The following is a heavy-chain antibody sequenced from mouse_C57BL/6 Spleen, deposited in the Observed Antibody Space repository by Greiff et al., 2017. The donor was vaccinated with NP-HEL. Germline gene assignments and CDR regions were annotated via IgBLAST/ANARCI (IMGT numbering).Heavy chain of an antibody. CDR2: IWGVGST. CDR1: GFSLTSYG. CDR3: ASSHSNHVGFAY. V-gene: IGHV2-6*01. J-gene: IGHJ3*01. Sequence: VNVVESGPGLVAPSQSLSITCTVSGFSLTSYGVDWVRQSPGKGLEWLGVIWGVGSTNYNSALKSRLSISKDNSKSQVFLKMNSLQTDDTAMYYCASSHSNHVGFAYWGQGTLVTVSA. D-gene: IGHD2-5*01.